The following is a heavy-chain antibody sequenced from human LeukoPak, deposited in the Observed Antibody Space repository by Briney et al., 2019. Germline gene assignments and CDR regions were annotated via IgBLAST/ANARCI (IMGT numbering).Heavy chain of an antibody. Sequence: GGSLRLSCAASGFTFSSYWMHWVRQAPGKGLVWVSRINSDGSSTSYADSVKGRFTISRDNAKNTLYLQMNSLRAEDTAVYYCAKAGVKYSTPSDYWGQGTLVTVSS. CDR1: GFTFSSYW. CDR3: AKAGVKYSTPSDY. V-gene: IGHV3-74*01. CDR2: INSDGSST. J-gene: IGHJ4*02. D-gene: IGHD6-6*01.